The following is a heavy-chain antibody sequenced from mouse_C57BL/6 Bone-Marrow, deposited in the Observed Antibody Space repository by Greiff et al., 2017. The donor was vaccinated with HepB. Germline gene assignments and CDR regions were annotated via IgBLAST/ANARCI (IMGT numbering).Heavy chain of an antibody. V-gene: IGHV1-52*01. CDR2: IDPSDSET. J-gene: IGHJ2*01. CDR3: ARSEGAGVGY. Sequence: QVQLQQSGAELVRPGSSVKLSCKASGYTFTSYWMHWVKQRPIQGLEWIGNIDPSDSETHYNQKFKDKATLTVDKSSSTAYMQLSSLTSEDSAVYYCARSEGAGVGYWGQGTTLTVSS. CDR1: GYTFTSYW. D-gene: IGHD1-1*01.